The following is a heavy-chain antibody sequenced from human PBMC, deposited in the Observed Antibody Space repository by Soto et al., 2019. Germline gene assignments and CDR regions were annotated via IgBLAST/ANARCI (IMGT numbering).Heavy chain of an antibody. CDR3: ARSQGSSTSLDIYYYYYYGMDV. D-gene: IGHD2-2*01. CDR1: GGTFSSYA. Sequence: QVQLVQSGAEVKKPGSSVKVSCKASGGTFSSYAISWVRQAPGQGLEWMGGIIPISGTANYAQKFQGRVTLTVDESTSTAYMELSSLRSEDTAVYYCARSQGSSTSLDIYYYYYYGMDVWGQGTTVTVSS. CDR2: IIPISGTA. J-gene: IGHJ6*02. V-gene: IGHV1-69*01.